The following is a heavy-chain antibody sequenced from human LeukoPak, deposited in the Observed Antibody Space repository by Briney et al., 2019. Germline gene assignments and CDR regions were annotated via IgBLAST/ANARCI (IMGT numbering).Heavy chain of an antibody. CDR3: ARDSPGGYLDY. CDR2: ILSDGTNK. Sequence: GRSLRLSCAASGFTFSNSAMHWARQAPGEGLEWVAVILSDGTNKFYADSVKGRFTISGDNSKNTLYLQINSLRVEDTAVYYCARDSPGGYLDYWGQGTLVTVSS. J-gene: IGHJ4*02. V-gene: IGHV3-33*01. CDR1: GFTFSNSA. D-gene: IGHD3-10*01.